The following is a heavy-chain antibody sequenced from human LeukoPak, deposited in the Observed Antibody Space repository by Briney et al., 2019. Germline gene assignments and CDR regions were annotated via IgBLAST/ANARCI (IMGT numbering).Heavy chain of an antibody. CDR1: GGSISSYY. D-gene: IGHD3-10*01. CDR2: IYTSGSI. J-gene: IGHJ6*02. Sequence: PSETLSLTCTVSGGSISSYYWSWIRQPAGKGLEWIGRIYTSGSINYNPSLKSRVTMSVDTSKNQFSLKLSSVTAADTAVYYCARDQITMVRGVEYYYGMDVWGQGTTVTVSS. CDR3: ARDQITMVRGVEYYYGMDV. V-gene: IGHV4-4*07.